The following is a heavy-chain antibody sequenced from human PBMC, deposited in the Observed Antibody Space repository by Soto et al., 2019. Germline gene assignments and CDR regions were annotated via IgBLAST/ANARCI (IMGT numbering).Heavy chain of an antibody. CDR3: ASFRGGPTYYFDY. J-gene: IGHJ4*02. D-gene: IGHD3-10*01. V-gene: IGHV4-31*03. Sequence: QVQLQESGPGLVKPSQTLSLTCSVSGGSISRGGYYWSWIRQHPGKGLEWIGYLYSTGSTSYNPSLKSRLTLSVDTSKNQFSLKLSSLTAADTAVYYGASFRGGPTYYFDYGGQGTLVTVSS. CDR2: LYSTGST. CDR1: GGSISRGGYY.